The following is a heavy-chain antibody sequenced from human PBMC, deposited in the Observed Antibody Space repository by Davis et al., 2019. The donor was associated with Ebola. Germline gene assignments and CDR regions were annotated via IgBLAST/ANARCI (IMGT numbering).Heavy chain of an antibody. CDR3: ARDRDYYDTAAYHPRGWFDL. V-gene: IGHV3-21*01. D-gene: IGHD3-22*01. Sequence: GESLKISCAASGLPFTTYTSNWVRQAPGKGLEWVSSISSYGDHIYYADSVRGRFTVSRDNAENSLFLQMNSLRAEDTAVYYCARDRDYYDTAAYHPRGWFDLWGQGTLVVVSS. J-gene: IGHJ5*02. CDR2: ISSYGDHI. CDR1: GLPFTTYT.